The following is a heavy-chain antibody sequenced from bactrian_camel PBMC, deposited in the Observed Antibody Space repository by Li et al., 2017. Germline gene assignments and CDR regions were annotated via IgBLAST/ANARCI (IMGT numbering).Heavy chain of an antibody. CDR3: AADKFSSRPLFDDSGYNY. Sequence: HVQLVESGGGSVQAGGSLRLSCKVSGHSRGSNCVGWYRLPPGRAPAEREGIAAIRRSGGETWYAGSVKGRFTISQDQRRSTVYLQMDRLKPEDTAMYYCAADKFSSRPLFDDSGYNYWGQGTQVTVS. D-gene: IGHD5*01. J-gene: IGHJ4*01. CDR1: GHSRGSNC. CDR2: IRRSGGET. V-gene: IGHV3-3*01.